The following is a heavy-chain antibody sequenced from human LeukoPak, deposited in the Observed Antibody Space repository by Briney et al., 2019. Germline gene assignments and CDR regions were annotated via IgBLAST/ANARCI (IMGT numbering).Heavy chain of an antibody. J-gene: IGHJ3*02. CDR3: AKDRMPLTMVRGVTHDAFDI. V-gene: IGHV3-53*01. CDR1: GFTVSNNY. CDR2: IYSGGST. Sequence: GGSLRLSCAASGFTVSNNYMSWVRQAPGKGLEWVSVIYSGGSTYYADSVKGRFTISRDNSKNTLYLQMNSLRAEDTAVYYCAKDRMPLTMVRGVTHDAFDIWGQGTMVTVSS. D-gene: IGHD3-10*01.